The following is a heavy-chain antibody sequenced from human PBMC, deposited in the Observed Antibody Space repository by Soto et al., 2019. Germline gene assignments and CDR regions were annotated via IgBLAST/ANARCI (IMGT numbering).Heavy chain of an antibody. CDR2: IDPSGGST. D-gene: IGHD1-26*01. J-gene: IGHJ3*02. CDR1: GYTFTASY. V-gene: IGHV1-46*01. CDR3: ARDSGHYYRSDAFDK. Sequence: QVQLVQSGAEVKKPGASVKVSCKASGYTFTASYMHWVRQAPGQGLEWMGIIDPSGGSTSYSQKFQGRVTMTRDTSTSTVYMELNSLRSEDTAVFYCARDSGHYYRSDAFDKWGQGTMVTV.